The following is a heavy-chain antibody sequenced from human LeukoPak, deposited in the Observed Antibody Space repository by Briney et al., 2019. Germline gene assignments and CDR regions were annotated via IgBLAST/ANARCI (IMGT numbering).Heavy chain of an antibody. J-gene: IGHJ4*02. CDR2: IYYSGST. Sequence: SETLSLTCTVSGGSISSSSYYWGWIRQPPGKGLDWIGSIYYSGSTYYNPSLKSRVTISVDTSKNQFSLELSSVTAADTAVYYCAIFESSSWYYFDYWGQGTLVTVSS. CDR3: AIFESSSWYYFDY. D-gene: IGHD6-13*01. V-gene: IGHV4-39*01. CDR1: GGSISSSSYY.